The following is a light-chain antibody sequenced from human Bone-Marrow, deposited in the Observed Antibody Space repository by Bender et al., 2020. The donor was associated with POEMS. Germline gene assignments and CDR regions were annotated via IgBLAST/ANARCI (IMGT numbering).Light chain of an antibody. CDR3: QVWDSADDHYA. CDR2: DDG. V-gene: IGLV3-21*02. CDR1: NVGSQS. J-gene: IGLJ1*01. Sequence: SNVLTQPPSVSVAPGQTARITCGGNNVGSQSVHWYQQKPGQAPVLVVYDDGDRPSGIPERFSGSSSGNTATLTISRVEAGDEADYYCQVWDSADDHYAFGSGTRVTVL.